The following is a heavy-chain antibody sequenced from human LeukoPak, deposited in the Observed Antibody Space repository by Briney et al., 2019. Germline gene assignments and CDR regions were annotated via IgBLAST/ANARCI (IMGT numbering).Heavy chain of an antibody. D-gene: IGHD6-19*01. CDR3: ARGGSGWSPSDH. J-gene: IGHJ4*02. CDR1: GYTFTDYF. V-gene: IGHV1-2*02. Sequence: ASVKVSCKASGYTFTDYFLYWVRQAPGQGLQWVGWINPDSSGTDYAPKFRGRVTMTRDTSTTTAYLELDGLRSDDTAVYYCARGGSGWSPSDHWGQGTLVTVSS. CDR2: INPDSSGT.